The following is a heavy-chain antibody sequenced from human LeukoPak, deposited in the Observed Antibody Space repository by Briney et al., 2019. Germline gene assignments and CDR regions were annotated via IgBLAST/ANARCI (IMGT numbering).Heavy chain of an antibody. D-gene: IGHD6-19*01. J-gene: IGHJ4*02. CDR2: IYYSGST. CDR1: GGSISSSDDY. Sequence: SETLSLTCTVSGGSISSSDDYWGWIRQPPGKGLEWIGSIYYSGSTYYNPSLKSRVTISVDTSKNQFSLKLSSVTAADTAVYYCARQTGYSSGWFTDYWGQGTLVTVSS. CDR3: ARQTGYSSGWFTDY. V-gene: IGHV4-39*07.